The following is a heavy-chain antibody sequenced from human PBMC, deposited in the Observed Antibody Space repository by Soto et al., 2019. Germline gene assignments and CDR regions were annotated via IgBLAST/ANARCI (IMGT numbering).Heavy chain of an antibody. CDR2: IAASGATT. CDR3: GKDRGGSGWRFDY. Sequence: GGSLRLSCAASGFTFGNYAMSWVRQAPGKGLEWVSAIAASGATTYYADSVKGRLTVSRDNSKNTLYLQMNSLRAEDTAVYYCGKDRGGSGWRFDYWGQGTLVTVSS. V-gene: IGHV3-23*01. D-gene: IGHD6-19*01. CDR1: GFTFGNYA. J-gene: IGHJ4*02.